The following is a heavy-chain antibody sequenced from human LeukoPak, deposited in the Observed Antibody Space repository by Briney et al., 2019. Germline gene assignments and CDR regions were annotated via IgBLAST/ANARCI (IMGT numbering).Heavy chain of an antibody. Sequence: GASVKVSCKASGYTFTSYYMHWVRQAPGQGLEWMGIINPSGGSTSYAQKFQGRVTMTRDTSTSTVYMELSSLRSEDTAVYYCARDPPKRPYGSGSSYGMDVWGQGTTVTVSS. CDR1: GYTFTSYY. V-gene: IGHV1-46*01. CDR2: INPSGGST. D-gene: IGHD3-10*01. J-gene: IGHJ6*02. CDR3: ARDPPKRPYGSGSSYGMDV.